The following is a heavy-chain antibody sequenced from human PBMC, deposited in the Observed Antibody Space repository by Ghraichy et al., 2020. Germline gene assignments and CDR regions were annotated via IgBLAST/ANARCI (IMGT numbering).Heavy chain of an antibody. J-gene: IGHJ6*02. CDR1: GGSISSYY. V-gene: IGHV4-59*01. CDR3: ARDIHPEGSIARPPGGYYGMDV. CDR2: IYYSGST. D-gene: IGHD2-15*01. Sequence: SETLSLTCTVSGGSISSYYWSWIRQPPGKGLEWIGYIYYSGSTNYNPSLKSRVTISVDTSKNQFSLKLSSVTAADTAVYYCARDIHPEGSIARPPGGYYGMDVWGQGTTVTVSS.